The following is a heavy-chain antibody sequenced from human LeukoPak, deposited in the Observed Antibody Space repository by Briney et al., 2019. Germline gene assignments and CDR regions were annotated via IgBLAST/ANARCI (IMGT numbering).Heavy chain of an antibody. CDR1: GFTFSSYA. V-gene: IGHV3-53*01. D-gene: IGHD2-2*01. Sequence: GRSLRLSCAASGFTFSSYAMHWVRQAPGKGLEWVSIIYSGGSTYYADSVKGRFTISRDNSKNTLYLQMNSLRAEDTAVYYCARESASRGFFDPWGQGTLVTVSS. J-gene: IGHJ5*02. CDR2: IYSGGST. CDR3: ARESASRGFFDP.